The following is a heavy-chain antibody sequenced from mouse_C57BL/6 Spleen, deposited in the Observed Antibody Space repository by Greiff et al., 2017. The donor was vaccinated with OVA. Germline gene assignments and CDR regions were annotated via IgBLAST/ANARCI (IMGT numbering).Heavy chain of an antibody. J-gene: IGHJ4*01. CDR1: GYTFTDYN. CDR2: INPNNGGT. CDR3: ARGDYDSYYAMDY. Sequence: VQLKESGPELVKPGASVKIPCKASGYTFTDYNMDWVKQSHGKSLEWIGDINPNNGGTIYNQKFKGKATLTVDKSSSTAYMELRSLTSEDTAVYYCARGDYDSYYAMDYWGQGTSVTVSS. V-gene: IGHV1-18*01. D-gene: IGHD2-4*01.